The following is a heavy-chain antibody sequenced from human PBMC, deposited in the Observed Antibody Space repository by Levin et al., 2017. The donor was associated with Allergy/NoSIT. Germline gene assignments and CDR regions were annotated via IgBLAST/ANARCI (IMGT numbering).Heavy chain of an antibody. CDR2: ISKDGSSS. CDR1: GFTFSDYT. CDR3: VRGTDFGDFLGHFDY. J-gene: IGHJ4*02. V-gene: IGHV3-43*01. D-gene: IGHD4-17*01. Sequence: TGGSLRLSCAVSGFTFSDYTMHWVRQVPGKGLEWVSLISKDGSSSYYSDSVKGRFTISRDNIKDSLFLQMRSLRPGDTALYYCVRGTDFGDFLGHFDYWGQGTLVTVSS.